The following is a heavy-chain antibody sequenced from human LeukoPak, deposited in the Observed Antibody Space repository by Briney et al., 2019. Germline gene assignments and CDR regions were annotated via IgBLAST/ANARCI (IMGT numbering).Heavy chain of an antibody. Sequence: VASVKVSCKASGYTFTGYYMHWVRQAPGQGLEWMGWINPNSGGTNYAQKFQGRVTMTRDTSISTAYMELSRLRSDDTAVYYCARDVRRYYYDSSGQGDHFDYWGQGTLVTVSS. V-gene: IGHV1-2*02. J-gene: IGHJ4*02. CDR2: INPNSGGT. CDR3: ARDVRRYYYDSSGQGDHFDY. D-gene: IGHD3-22*01. CDR1: GYTFTGYY.